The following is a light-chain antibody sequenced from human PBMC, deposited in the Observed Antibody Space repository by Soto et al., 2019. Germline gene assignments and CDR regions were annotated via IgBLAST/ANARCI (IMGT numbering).Light chain of an antibody. CDR3: HQYGTSLWT. CDR1: QRVIRNY. J-gene: IGKJ1*01. CDR2: GAS. Sequence: EIVFTQSQGALSLSPSEKATLSYKASQRVIRNYLAWYQQKPGQATRLLMYGASSMATVIPDRFSGSWSGKYVSFTFSRLEPEDFPVYYFHQYGTSLWTFGQGTSVDIK. V-gene: IGKV3-20*01.